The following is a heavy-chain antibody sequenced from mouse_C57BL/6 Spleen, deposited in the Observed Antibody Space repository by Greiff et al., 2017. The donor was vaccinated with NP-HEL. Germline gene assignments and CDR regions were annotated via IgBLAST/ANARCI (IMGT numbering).Heavy chain of an antibody. CDR3: ARHWGGPFDY. D-gene: IGHD4-1*01. CDR1: GYAFSSSW. J-gene: IGHJ2*01. CDR2: IYPGDGAT. V-gene: IGHV1-82*01. Sequence: VQLQQSGPELVKPGASVKISCKASGYAFSSSWMNWVKQRPGKGLEWIGRIYPGDGATNYNGKLKGKVTLTADKSSSTAYMQLSSLTSEDSAVYFCARHWGGPFDYWGQGTTLTVSS.